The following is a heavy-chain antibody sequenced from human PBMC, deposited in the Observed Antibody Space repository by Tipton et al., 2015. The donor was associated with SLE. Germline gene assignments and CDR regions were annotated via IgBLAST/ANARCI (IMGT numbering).Heavy chain of an antibody. J-gene: IGHJ3*02. Sequence: LRLSCTVSGGSICTYYWSWIRQPPKQGLEWIGWIYHTGSTDYNPSLKSRVTISVDTSKNQFSLRLSSVTAADTAVYYCARDYYGSGFDAFDIWGQGTTVTVSS. CDR2: IYHTGST. V-gene: IGHV4-59*01. CDR3: ARDYYGSGFDAFDI. D-gene: IGHD3-10*01. CDR1: GGSICTYY.